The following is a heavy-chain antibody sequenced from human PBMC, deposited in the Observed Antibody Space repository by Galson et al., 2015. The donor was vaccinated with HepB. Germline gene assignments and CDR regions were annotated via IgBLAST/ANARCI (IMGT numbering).Heavy chain of an antibody. CDR3: ARKYSSGWGYLDL. CDR2: ITQSGAT. J-gene: IGHJ2*01. V-gene: IGHV4-34*01. D-gene: IGHD2-15*01. CDR1: GQSFSTYY. Sequence: SETLSLTCAVYGQSFSTYYWTWIRQSPGKGLEWIGEITQSGATTYNPSLKSRVIISVDTSRNQFSLHMESVTAADTAVFYCARKYSSGWGYLDLWGRGTPVIVSS.